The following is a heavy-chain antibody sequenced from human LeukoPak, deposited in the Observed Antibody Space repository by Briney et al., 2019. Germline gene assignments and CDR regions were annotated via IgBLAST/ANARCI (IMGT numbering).Heavy chain of an antibody. Sequence: PGGSLRLSCAASGFTFSTYAMSWVRQAPGKGLEWVSAISGSGGSTYYADSVKGRFTISRDNSKNTLYLQMNSLRAEDTAVYYCAKKGGWELLTLSYFDYWGQGTLVTVSS. J-gene: IGHJ4*02. CDR2: ISGSGGST. CDR3: AKKGGWELLTLSYFDY. CDR1: GFTFSTYA. V-gene: IGHV3-23*01. D-gene: IGHD1-26*01.